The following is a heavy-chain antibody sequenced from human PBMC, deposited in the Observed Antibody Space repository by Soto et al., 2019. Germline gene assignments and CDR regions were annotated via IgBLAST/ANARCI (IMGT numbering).Heavy chain of an antibody. CDR2: IWYDGGNK. CDR3: ERNLGHSSGYNCLDY. J-gene: IGHJ4*02. D-gene: IGHD3-22*01. Sequence: GGSLRLSCAASGFTFSTYGMHWVRQAPGRGLEWVAVIWYDGGNKNYADSVKGRFTISRDNSKNTLYLQMNSLRAEDTAVYYCERNLGHSSGYNCLDYWGQGTLVTVYS. V-gene: IGHV3-33*01. CDR1: GFTFSTYG.